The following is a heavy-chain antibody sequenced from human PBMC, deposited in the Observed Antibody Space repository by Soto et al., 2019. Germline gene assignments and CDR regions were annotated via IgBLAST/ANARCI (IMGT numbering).Heavy chain of an antibody. D-gene: IGHD3-22*01. CDR1: GLSFSEHY. Sequence: GGWLRLSCAGCGLSFSEHYMSWIRQAPGKGLEWISYVSSSDSTGYYADSVKGRFTISRDNAKNCSYLQMNSLRVEDTALYSSARDLGYYASSGYFDYCGQGTLVTVSS. J-gene: IGHJ4*01. CDR3: ARDLGYYASSGYFDY. V-gene: IGHV3-11*01. CDR2: VSSSDSTG.